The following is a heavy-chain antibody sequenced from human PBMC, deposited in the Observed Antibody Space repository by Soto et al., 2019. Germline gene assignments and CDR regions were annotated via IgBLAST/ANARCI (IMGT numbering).Heavy chain of an antibody. Sequence: QVQLVESGGRVIQPGRSLRLSCAASGFIFNRYAIHWVRQTPGKGLEWVAVISEDGSVQYYADSVRGRFIISRDKSKDTVYLEMNSLRAEDTAVFSCARSRSGAVPDSFGYWGQGTLVTVSS. CDR2: ISEDGSVQ. D-gene: IGHD3-3*01. V-gene: IGHV3-30-3*01. J-gene: IGHJ4*02. CDR1: GFIFNRYA. CDR3: ARSRSGAVPDSFGY.